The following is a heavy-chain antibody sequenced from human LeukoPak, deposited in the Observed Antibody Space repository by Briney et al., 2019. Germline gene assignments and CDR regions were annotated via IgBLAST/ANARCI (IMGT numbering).Heavy chain of an antibody. Sequence: SETLSLTCTVSGGSVSSYYWNWIRQPPGKGLEWIGYIYYIGSTNYNPSLKSRVTISVDTSKNQFSLKLSSVTAADTAVYYCARGGAAAGTVDYWGQGTLVTVSS. D-gene: IGHD6-13*01. CDR3: ARGGAAAGTVDY. V-gene: IGHV4-59*02. J-gene: IGHJ4*02. CDR2: IYYIGST. CDR1: GGSVSSYY.